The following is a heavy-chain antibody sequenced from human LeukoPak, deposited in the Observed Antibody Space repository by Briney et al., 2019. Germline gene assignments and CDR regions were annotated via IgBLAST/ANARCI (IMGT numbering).Heavy chain of an antibody. Sequence: KPSETLSLTCAVYGGSFSGYYWSWIRQPPGKGLEWIGEIKHSGSTNYNPSLKSRVTISVDTSKNQFSLKLSSVTAADTAVYYCARGSDFDYWAAFDIWGQGTMVTVSS. CDR3: ARGSDFDYWAAFDI. V-gene: IGHV4-34*01. J-gene: IGHJ3*02. CDR2: IKHSGST. D-gene: IGHD2-8*02. CDR1: GGSFSGYY.